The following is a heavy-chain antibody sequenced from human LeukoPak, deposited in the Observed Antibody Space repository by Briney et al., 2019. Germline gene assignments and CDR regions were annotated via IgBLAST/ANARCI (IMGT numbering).Heavy chain of an antibody. J-gene: IGHJ4*02. CDR2: INTNTGNP. Sequence: ASVKVSCKASGYTFTSYAMNWVRQAPGQGLEWIGWINTNTGNPTYAQGFTGRFVFSLDTSVSTAYLQISSLKAEDTAVYYCVSSAAAGPCWGQGTLVTVSS. CDR1: GYTFTSYA. V-gene: IGHV7-4-1*02. CDR3: VSSAAAGPC. D-gene: IGHD6-13*01.